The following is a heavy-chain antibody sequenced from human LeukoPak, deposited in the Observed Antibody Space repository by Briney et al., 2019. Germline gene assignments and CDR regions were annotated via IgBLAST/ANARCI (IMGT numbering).Heavy chain of an antibody. J-gene: IGHJ4*02. Sequence: PGGSLRLSCAASGFRFSDYWMHWVRQAPGKGPEWPSRISKDGSDTVYADSAKGRFTASRDNAKNTVYLQVTNLRPEDTAVYFCARGGYSGSYYRFSWGQGTLVTVAS. V-gene: IGHV3-74*01. CDR2: ISKDGSDT. D-gene: IGHD6-6*01. CDR3: ARGGYSGSYYRFS. CDR1: GFRFSDYW.